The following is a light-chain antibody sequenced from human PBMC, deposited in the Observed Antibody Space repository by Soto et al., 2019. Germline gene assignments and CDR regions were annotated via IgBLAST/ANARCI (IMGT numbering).Light chain of an antibody. CDR3: QQYNNWPRT. V-gene: IGKV3-15*01. CDR2: GAS. J-gene: IGKJ1*01. Sequence: EIVMTQSPVTLSVSPGERATLSCRASQSVSSNLAWYQQKPGQAPRLLIYGASTRATGIPARFSGSESGTEFTLTISSLQSEDFAVYYCQQYNNWPRTFGQGTKVDI. CDR1: QSVSSN.